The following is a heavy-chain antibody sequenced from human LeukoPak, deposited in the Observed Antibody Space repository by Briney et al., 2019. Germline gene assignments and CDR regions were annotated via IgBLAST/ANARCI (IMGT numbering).Heavy chain of an antibody. V-gene: IGHV4-34*01. CDR1: GGSFSGYY. J-gene: IGHJ6*03. Sequence: PSETLSLTCAVYGGSFSGYYWSWIRQPPGKGLEWIGEINHSGSTNYNPSLKSRVTISVDTSKNQFSLKLSSVTAADTAVYYCARRGKTVQPTYYYYMDVWGKGTTVTVSS. CDR3: ARRGKTVQPTYYYYMDV. D-gene: IGHD3-10*01. CDR2: INHSGST.